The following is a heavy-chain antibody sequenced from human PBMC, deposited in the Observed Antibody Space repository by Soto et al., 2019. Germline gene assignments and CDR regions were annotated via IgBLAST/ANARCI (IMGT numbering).Heavy chain of an antibody. Sequence: PGGSLRLSCAASGFTFSSYWMSWVRQAPGKGLEWVANIKQDGSEKYYVDSVKGRFTISRDNAKNSLYLQMNSLRAEDTAVYYCARDKENHEYSYGSDYWGQGTLVTVS. CDR2: IKQDGSEK. CDR3: ARDKENHEYSYGSDY. D-gene: IGHD5-18*01. J-gene: IGHJ4*02. V-gene: IGHV3-7*05. CDR1: GFTFSSYW.